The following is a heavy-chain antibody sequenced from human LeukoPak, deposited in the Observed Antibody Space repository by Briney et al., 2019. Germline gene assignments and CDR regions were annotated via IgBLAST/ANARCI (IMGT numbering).Heavy chain of an antibody. D-gene: IGHD2/OR15-2a*01. CDR1: GASVKSDY. J-gene: IGHJ5*01. CDR2: VYYSGST. V-gene: IGHV4-59*08. CDR3: ARQVVIIPSSRGGPWFDP. Sequence: SETLSLTCSVSGASVKSDYWSWIRQSPGKGLEWIANVYYSGSTNYNPSLKSRVTISVDASKNQISLKLSSVTAADTAVYYCARQVVIIPSSRGGPWFDPWGQGTLVAVSS.